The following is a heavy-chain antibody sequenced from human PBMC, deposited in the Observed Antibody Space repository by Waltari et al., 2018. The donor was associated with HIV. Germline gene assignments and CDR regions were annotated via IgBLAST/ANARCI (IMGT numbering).Heavy chain of an antibody. CDR1: GCTFSSYW. V-gene: IGHV3-7*01. Sequence: EVQLVESGGGLVQPGGSLRLSGAASGCTFSSYWISWVREAPGEGLEWVANIKQDGSEKYYVDSWKGRFTISRDNAKNSLYLQMNSLRAEDTAVYYCARSPTAMATFDYWGQGTLVTVSS. D-gene: IGHD5-18*01. J-gene: IGHJ4*02. CDR3: ARSPTAMATFDY. CDR2: IKQDGSEK.